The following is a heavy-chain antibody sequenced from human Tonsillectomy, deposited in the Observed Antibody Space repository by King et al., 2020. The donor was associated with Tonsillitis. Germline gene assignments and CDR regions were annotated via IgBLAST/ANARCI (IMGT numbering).Heavy chain of an antibody. D-gene: IGHD3-3*01. V-gene: IGHV3-30*18. J-gene: IGHJ2*01. CDR1: GFSFRTYG. CDR2: ISYDERKK. CDR3: AKDYSDDSWGYFDL. Sequence: VQLVQSGGGVVQPGRSLRLSCAASGFSFRTYGMHWVRQAPGQGLDWVAVISYDERKKNYADSVKGRFTISRDNSKNTPYLQMNSLRAEDTAVYYCAKDYSDDSWGYFDLWGRGTLVTVSS.